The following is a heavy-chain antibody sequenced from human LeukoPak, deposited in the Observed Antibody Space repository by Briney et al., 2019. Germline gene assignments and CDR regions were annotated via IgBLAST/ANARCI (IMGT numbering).Heavy chain of an antibody. V-gene: IGHV1-18*01. D-gene: IGHD3-22*01. CDR1: GYTFTSYG. Sequence: ASVKVSCKASGYTFTSYGISWVRQAPGQGLEWMGRISAYNGNTNYARKLQGRVTMTTDTSTSTAYMELRSLRSDDTAVYYCASATIYDSSGRYYFDYWGQGTLVTVSS. CDR3: ASATIYDSSGRYYFDY. J-gene: IGHJ4*02. CDR2: ISAYNGNT.